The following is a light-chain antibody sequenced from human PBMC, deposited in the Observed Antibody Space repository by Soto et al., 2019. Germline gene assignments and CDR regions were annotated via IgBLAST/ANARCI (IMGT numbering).Light chain of an antibody. CDR2: AAS. CDR3: QQGDTFPLT. V-gene: IGKV1-12*01. CDR1: QDISSW. J-gene: IGKJ4*01. Sequence: DIQMTQSPSSVSASVGDRVTITCRASQDISSWVVWYQQKSGKAPQFLIYAASSLQSGVPSRFSGSGSGTDFTLTISSLQPEDFATYFCQQGDTFPLTFGGGTKVELK.